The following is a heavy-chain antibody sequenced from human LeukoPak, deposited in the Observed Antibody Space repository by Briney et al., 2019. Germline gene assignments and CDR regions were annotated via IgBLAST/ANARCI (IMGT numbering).Heavy chain of an antibody. CDR1: GGTFSSYA. Sequence: SVKVSCKASGGTFSSYAISWVRQAPGQGLEWMGGIIPIFGTANYAQKFQGRVTITADESTSTAYMEPSSLRSEDTAVYYCASGLYDCSGGSCYSGELNFYYYMDVWGKGTTVTVSS. V-gene: IGHV1-69*13. CDR2: IIPIFGTA. J-gene: IGHJ6*03. D-gene: IGHD2-15*01. CDR3: ASGLYDCSGGSCYSGELNFYYYMDV.